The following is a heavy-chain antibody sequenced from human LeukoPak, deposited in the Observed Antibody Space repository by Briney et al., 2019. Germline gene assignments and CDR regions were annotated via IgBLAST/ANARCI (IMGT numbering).Heavy chain of an antibody. CDR3: ARDLPPLGRYCSGGSCQGNFDY. CDR1: GFTFSSYA. V-gene: IGHV3-21*01. D-gene: IGHD2-15*01. Sequence: GGSLRLSCAASGFTFSSYAMSWVRQAPGKGLEWVSSISSSSSYIYYADSVKGRFTISRDNAKNSLYLQMNGLRAEDTAVHYCARDLPPLGRYCSGGSCQGNFDYWGQGTLVTVSS. CDR2: ISSSSSYI. J-gene: IGHJ4*02.